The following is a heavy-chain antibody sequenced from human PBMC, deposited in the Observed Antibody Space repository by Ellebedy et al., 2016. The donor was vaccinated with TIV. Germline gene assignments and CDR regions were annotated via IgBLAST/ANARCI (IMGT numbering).Heavy chain of an antibody. CDR3: AKDMVIGDGKWESDV. J-gene: IGHJ6*02. CDR2: INNGGRTT. Sequence: PGGSLRLSCVASGFTFSGYAMSGVRQAQGKGLEWVSGINNGGRTTSYADSVKGRFTISRDNPRSTLYLQMNSLRAEDTAVYYCAKDMVIGDGKWESDVWGQGTTVTVSS. V-gene: IGHV3-23*01. CDR1: GFTFSGYA. D-gene: IGHD1-26*01.